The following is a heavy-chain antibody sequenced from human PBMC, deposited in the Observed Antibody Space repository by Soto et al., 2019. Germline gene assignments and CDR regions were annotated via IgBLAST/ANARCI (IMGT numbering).Heavy chain of an antibody. Sequence: QVQLVQSGAEVKKPGASVKVSCKASGYTFTSYGISWVRQAPGQGLEWMGWMSDYNGNTNYAQKLEGRVTMTTDTSTTTAYMELRSLRSDDTAVYYCAREREPTVTNDYWGQGTLVTVSS. J-gene: IGHJ4*02. CDR3: AREREPTVTNDY. V-gene: IGHV1-18*01. CDR1: GYTFTSYG. D-gene: IGHD4-17*01. CDR2: MSDYNGNT.